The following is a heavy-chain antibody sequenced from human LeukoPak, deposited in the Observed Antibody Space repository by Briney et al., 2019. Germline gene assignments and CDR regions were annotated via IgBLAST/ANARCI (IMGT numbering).Heavy chain of an antibody. J-gene: IGHJ6*02. CDR2: IIPILGTA. V-gene: IGHV1-69*13. CDR3: ARLSWLRSPYYYGMDV. Sequence: GASVTVSCTASGGTFSSYAISWVRQAPGQGLEWMGGIIPILGTANYAQKFQGRVTITADESTSTAYMELSSLRSEDTAVYYCARLSWLRSPYYYGMDVWGQGTTVTVSS. D-gene: IGHD5-12*01. CDR1: GGTFSSYA.